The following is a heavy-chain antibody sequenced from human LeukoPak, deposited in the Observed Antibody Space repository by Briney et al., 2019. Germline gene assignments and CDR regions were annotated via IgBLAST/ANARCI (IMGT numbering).Heavy chain of an antibody. CDR2: INGDGSST. Sequence: GGSLRLSCAASGFTLSNYWMHWVRQAPGKGLVWVSRINGDGSSTSNVDAVKGRFTISRDNAKNTLFLQMNSLRAEDTAVYYCARESSWAPDYWGQGTLVTVSS. J-gene: IGHJ4*02. CDR1: GFTLSNYW. D-gene: IGHD1-26*01. V-gene: IGHV3-74*01. CDR3: ARESSWAPDY.